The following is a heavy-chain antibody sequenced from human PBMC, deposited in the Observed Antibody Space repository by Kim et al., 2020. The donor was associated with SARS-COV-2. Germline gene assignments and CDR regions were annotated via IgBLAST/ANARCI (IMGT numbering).Heavy chain of an antibody. Sequence: GGSLRLSCAASGFTFSSYAMSWVRQAPGKGLEWVSAISGSGGSTYYADSVKGRFTISRDNSKNTLYLQMNSLRAEDTAVYYCAKNGGEQQLVPSILYWGQGTLVTVSS. CDR3: AKNGGEQQLVPSILY. CDR2: ISGSGGST. D-gene: IGHD6-13*01. CDR1: GFTFSSYA. J-gene: IGHJ4*02. V-gene: IGHV3-23*01.